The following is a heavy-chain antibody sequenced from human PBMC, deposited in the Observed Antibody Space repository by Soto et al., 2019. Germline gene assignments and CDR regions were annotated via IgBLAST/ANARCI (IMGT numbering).Heavy chain of an antibody. V-gene: IGHV1-18*04. CDR2: VSGYKGNT. CDR1: GYIFTNFA. J-gene: IGHJ4*02. D-gene: IGHD4-17*01. CDR3: AIVRGVRGYHYVEPFDY. Sequence: QVELVQSGAEVKKPGASVTVSCNFSGYIFTNFAINWVRQAPGQGLEWMGWVSGYKGNTNYARKLQGRVTMTTDTSTSTAYIQLTSLRSDDTAIYFCAIVRGVRGYHYVEPFDYWGQGTLVTVSS.